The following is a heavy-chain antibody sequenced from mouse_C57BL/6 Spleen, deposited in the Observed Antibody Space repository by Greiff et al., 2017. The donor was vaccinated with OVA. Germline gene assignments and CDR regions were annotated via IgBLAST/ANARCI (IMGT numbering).Heavy chain of an antibody. CDR2: IYPGSGST. J-gene: IGHJ4*01. D-gene: IGHD2-5*01. Sequence: QVQLQQPGAELVKPGASVKMSCKASGYTFTSYWITWVKQRPGQGLEWIGDIYPGSGSTNYNEKFKSKATLTVDTSSSTAYMQLSSLTSEDSAVYYCARYYSNYGDFYAMDYWGQGTSVTVSS. V-gene: IGHV1-55*01. CDR3: ARYYSNYGDFYAMDY. CDR1: GYTFTSYW.